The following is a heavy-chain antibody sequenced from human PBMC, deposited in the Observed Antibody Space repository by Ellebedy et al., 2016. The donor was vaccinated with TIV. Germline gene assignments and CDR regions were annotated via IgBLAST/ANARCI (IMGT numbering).Heavy chain of an antibody. CDR3: ARDKRFQKHYGMDV. J-gene: IGHJ6*02. V-gene: IGHV3-21*01. Sequence: GESLKISCAASGFTVSSYYMNWVRQTPGKGLEWVSSISGSRSYIYYADSVKGRFTISRDNAKNSLYLEMTSLRAEDTAVYYCARDKRFQKHYGMDVWGQGTTVTVSS. CDR2: ISGSRSYI. CDR1: GFTVSSYY.